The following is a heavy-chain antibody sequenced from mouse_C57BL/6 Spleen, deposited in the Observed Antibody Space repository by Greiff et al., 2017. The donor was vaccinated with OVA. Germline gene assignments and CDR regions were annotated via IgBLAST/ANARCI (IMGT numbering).Heavy chain of an antibody. V-gene: IGHV1-54*01. J-gene: IGHJ1*03. D-gene: IGHD1-1*01. CDR2: INPGSGGT. CDR3: ARDSATVVATDWYVDV. CDR1: GYAFTNYL. Sequence: QVQLKQSGAELVRPGTSVKVSCKASGYAFTNYLIEWVKQRPGQGLEWIGVINPGSGGTNYNEKFKGKATLTADKSSSTAYMQLSSLTSEDSAVYFCARDSATVVATDWYVDVWGTGTTVTVSS.